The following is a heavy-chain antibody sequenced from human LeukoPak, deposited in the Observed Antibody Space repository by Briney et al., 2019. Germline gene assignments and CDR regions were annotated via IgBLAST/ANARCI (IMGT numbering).Heavy chain of an antibody. CDR3: ARAYCGGDCSPFDY. D-gene: IGHD2-21*02. V-gene: IGHV3-48*03. CDR1: GFTFSSYE. CDR2: ISSSSSYT. J-gene: IGHJ4*02. Sequence: GSLRLSCAASGFTFSSYEMNWVRQAPGKGLEWVSYISSSSSYTNYADSVKGRFTISRDNAKNSLYLQMNSLRAEDTAVYYCARAYCGGDCSPFDYWGQGTLVTVSS.